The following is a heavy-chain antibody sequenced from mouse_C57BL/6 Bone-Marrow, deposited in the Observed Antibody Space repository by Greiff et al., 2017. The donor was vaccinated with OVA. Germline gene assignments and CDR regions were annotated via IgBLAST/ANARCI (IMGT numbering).Heavy chain of an antibody. CDR2: INPNNGGT. Sequence: VQLQQSGPELVKPGASVKIPCKASGYTFTDYNMDWVKQSHGKSLEWIGDINPNNGGTIYNQKFKGKATLTVDKSSSTAYMELRSLTSEDTAVYYCARLLLGAMDYWGQGTSVTVSS. CDR3: ARLLLGAMDY. J-gene: IGHJ4*01. V-gene: IGHV1-18*01. D-gene: IGHD1-1*01. CDR1: GYTFTDYN.